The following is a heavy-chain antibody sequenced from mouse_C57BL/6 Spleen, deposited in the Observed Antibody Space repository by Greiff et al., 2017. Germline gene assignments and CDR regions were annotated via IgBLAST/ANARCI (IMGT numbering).Heavy chain of an antibody. CDR1: GYKFTDYN. CDR3: ARELGDAMDY. J-gene: IGHJ4*01. CDR2: INPNNGGT. D-gene: IGHD3-3*01. Sequence: VQLQQSGPELVKPGASVKMSCKASGYKFTDYNMHWVKQSHGKSLEWIGYINPNNGGTSYNPKFKGKATLTVNKSSSTAYMELRSLTSEDAAVYYCARELGDAMDYWGQGTSVTVAS. V-gene: IGHV1-22*01.